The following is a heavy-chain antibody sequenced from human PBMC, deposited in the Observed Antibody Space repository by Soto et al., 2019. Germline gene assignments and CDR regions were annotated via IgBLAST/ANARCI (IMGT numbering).Heavy chain of an antibody. Sequence: PWGSLRLSCAASGFTFSSYAMHWVRQAPGKGLEWVSAISGSGGSTYYADSVKGRFTISRDNSKNTLYLQMNSLRAEDAAVYYCARHLITSQVGYWGQATLVTVSS. V-gene: IGHV3-23*01. CDR3: ARHLITSQVGY. J-gene: IGHJ4*02. CDR2: ISGSGGST. D-gene: IGHD3-3*01. CDR1: GFTFSSYA.